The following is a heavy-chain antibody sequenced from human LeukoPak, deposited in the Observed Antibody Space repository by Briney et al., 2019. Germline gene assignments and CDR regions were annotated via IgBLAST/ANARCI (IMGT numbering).Heavy chain of an antibody. CDR2: IYPRDGST. CDR3: ARDQEGFDY. Sequence: GASVKVSCKASGYTFTNNYLHWVRQAPGQGLEWMGMIYPRDGSTNYAQNFQGRVTVTRDTSTTTVHMELRGLRSEDTAVYYCARDQEGFDYWGQGTVVTVSS. V-gene: IGHV1-46*01. CDR1: GYTFTNNY. J-gene: IGHJ4*02.